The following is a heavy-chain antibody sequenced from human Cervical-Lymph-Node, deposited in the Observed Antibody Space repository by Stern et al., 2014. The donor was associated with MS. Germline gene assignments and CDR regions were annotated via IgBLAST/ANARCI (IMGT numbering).Heavy chain of an antibody. V-gene: IGHV3-23*04. CDR2: IRGSGGST. CDR3: ARDRSYIGGLFFDH. D-gene: IGHD1-26*01. J-gene: IGHJ4*02. Sequence: EVQLVQSGGGLVQPGKSLRLSCVDSGFTFSNYAINWVRQAPGKGLEWVSGIRGSGGSTNYADSVKGRFTIPRDNSKSKLFLQKNSLRAEDTAIYYCARDRSYIGGLFFDHWGQGTLVTVSS. CDR1: GFTFSNYA.